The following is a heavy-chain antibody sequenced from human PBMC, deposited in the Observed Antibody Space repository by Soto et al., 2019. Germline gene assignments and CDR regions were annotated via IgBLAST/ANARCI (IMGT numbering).Heavy chain of an antibody. J-gene: IGHJ4*02. Sequence: GAPVKVSRKASGYTFTSYGISWVRQAPGQGLEWMGWISAYNGNTNYAQKLQGRVTMTTDTSTSTAYMELRSLRSDDTAVYYCARVSDVLLWFGEFDYWGQGTLVTVSS. CDR1: GYTFTSYG. V-gene: IGHV1-18*01. CDR2: ISAYNGNT. D-gene: IGHD3-10*01. CDR3: ARVSDVLLWFGEFDY.